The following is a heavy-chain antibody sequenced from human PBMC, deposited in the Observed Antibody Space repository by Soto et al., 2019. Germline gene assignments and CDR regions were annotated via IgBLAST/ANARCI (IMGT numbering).Heavy chain of an antibody. D-gene: IGHD3-22*01. J-gene: IGHJ4*02. CDR2: MYHTGST. CDR1: GVSISSNNW. CDR3: ARSSRYQYDCSAGNFYY. Sequence: QVQLQESGPGLVKPSGTLSLTCAVSGVSISSNNWWSWVRQPPGKGLEWIGEMYHTGSTNYNPSLKCRVTISVDKSKNHFSLELNSVTAADTAVYYCARSSRYQYDCSAGNFYYWRQGLLFTVSS. V-gene: IGHV4-4*02.